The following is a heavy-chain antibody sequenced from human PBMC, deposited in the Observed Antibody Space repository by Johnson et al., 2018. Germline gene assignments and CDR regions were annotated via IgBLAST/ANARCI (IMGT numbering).Heavy chain of an antibody. D-gene: IGHD3-22*01. J-gene: IGHJ3*02. Sequence: VQLVQSGGGLIQPGGSLRLSCAASGFIVSTNYMIWVRQAPGKGLEWVSVIYSGGSKYYADSVKGRFTISRDNSKNTLYLQMNSLRAEDTAVYYCARVEYYDRAFDIWGQGTMVTVSS. CDR3: ARVEYYDRAFDI. CDR1: GFIVSTNY. V-gene: IGHV3-53*01. CDR2: IYSGGSK.